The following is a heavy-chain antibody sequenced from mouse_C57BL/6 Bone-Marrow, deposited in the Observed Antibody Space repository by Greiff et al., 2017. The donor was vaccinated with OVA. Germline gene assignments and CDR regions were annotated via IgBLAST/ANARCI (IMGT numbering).Heavy chain of an antibody. D-gene: IGHD2-14*01. V-gene: IGHV1-81*01. J-gene: IGHJ4*01. CDR1: GYTFTRYG. Sequence: QVHVKQSGAELARPGASVKLSCKASGYTFTRYGISWVKQRTGQGLEWIGEIYPRSGNTYYNEKFKGKATLTADKSSSTAYMELRSLPSEDSAVYCCARSPYDGGGYARDYWGQGTSVTVSS. CDR2: IYPRSGNT. CDR3: ARSPYDGGGYARDY.